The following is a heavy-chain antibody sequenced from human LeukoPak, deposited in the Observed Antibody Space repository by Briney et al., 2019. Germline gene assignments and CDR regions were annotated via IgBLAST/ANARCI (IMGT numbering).Heavy chain of an antibody. D-gene: IGHD6-6*01. V-gene: IGHV1-2*02. J-gene: IGHJ5*02. CDR1: GYTFTGYY. CDR2: INPNSGGT. Sequence: GASVKVSCKASGYTFTGYYMHWVRQAPGQGLEWMGWINPNSGGTNYAQKFQGRVTMTRDTSISTAYMELSRLRSDDTAVYYCARTELSELWAHPSKEVKGDSSIAARPDPGLRFDPWGQGTLVTVSS. CDR3: ARTELSELWAHPSKEVKGDSSIAARPDPGLRFDP.